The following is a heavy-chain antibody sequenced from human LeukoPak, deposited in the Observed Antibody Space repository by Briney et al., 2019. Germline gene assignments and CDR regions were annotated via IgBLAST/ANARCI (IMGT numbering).Heavy chain of an antibody. CDR3: ARDCGGDCIGAFDI. CDR1: GFTFSSYS. D-gene: IGHD2-21*02. CDR2: ISSSSSYI. Sequence: GGSLRLSCAASGFTFSSYSMNWVRQAPGKGLEWVSSISSSSSYISYADSVKGRFTISRDNAKNSLYLQMNSLRADDTAVYYCARDCGGDCIGAFDIWGQGTMVTVSS. V-gene: IGHV3-21*01. J-gene: IGHJ3*02.